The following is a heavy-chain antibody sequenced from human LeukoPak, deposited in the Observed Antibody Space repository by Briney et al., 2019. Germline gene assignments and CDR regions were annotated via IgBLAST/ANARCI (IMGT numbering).Heavy chain of an antibody. V-gene: IGHV2-5*01. CDR3: ARRGSSSSFDY. CDR2: IYWNDDK. Sequence: SGPTLVTPTQTLTLTCTFSGFSLSTSGVGVGWIRQPPGKALEWLALIYWNDDKRYSPSLKSRLTITKDTSKKQVVLTMTNMDPVDTATYTCARRGSSSSFDYWGQGTLVSVSS. CDR1: GFSLSTSGVG. D-gene: IGHD6-6*01. J-gene: IGHJ4*02.